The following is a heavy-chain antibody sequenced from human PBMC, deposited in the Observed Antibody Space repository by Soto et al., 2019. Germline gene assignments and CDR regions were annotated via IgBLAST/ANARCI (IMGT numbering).Heavy chain of an antibody. D-gene: IGHD1-1*01. Sequence: GGSLRLSCAASGFTFSSYRMSWVRQAPGKGLEWVANIKQDGSEKYYVDSVKGRFTISRDNAKNSLYLQMNSLRAEDTAVYYCAREQRSYYYYSYMDVRGKGTTVT. V-gene: IGHV3-7*01. CDR3: AREQRSYYYYSYMDV. CDR2: IKQDGSEK. CDR1: GFTFSSYR. J-gene: IGHJ6*03.